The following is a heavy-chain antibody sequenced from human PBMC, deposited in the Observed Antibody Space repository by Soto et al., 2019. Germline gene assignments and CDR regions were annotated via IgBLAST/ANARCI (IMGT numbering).Heavy chain of an antibody. CDR3: ARLLAAAGLIDY. J-gene: IGHJ4*02. D-gene: IGHD6-13*01. Sequence: AASVKVSCKASGGTFSSYAISWVRQAPGQGLEWMGGIIPIFGTANYAQKFQGRVTITADRSTSTAYMELSSLRSEDTAVYYCARLLAAAGLIDYWGQGTLVTVSS. V-gene: IGHV1-69*06. CDR1: GGTFSSYA. CDR2: IIPIFGTA.